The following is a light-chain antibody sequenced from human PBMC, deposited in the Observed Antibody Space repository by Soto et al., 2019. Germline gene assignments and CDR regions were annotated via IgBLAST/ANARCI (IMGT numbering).Light chain of an antibody. CDR1: SGQSSYA. CDR2: VDSDGSH. V-gene: IGLV4-69*01. Sequence: QLVVTQSPSASASLGASVKLTCTLSSGQSSYAIAWHQQQPEKGPRYLMKVDSDGSHSKGDGIPDRFSGSSSGAERYLTISALQSEDEADYYCQTWGTGLWVLGGGTKLTVL. J-gene: IGLJ3*02. CDR3: QTWGTGLWV.